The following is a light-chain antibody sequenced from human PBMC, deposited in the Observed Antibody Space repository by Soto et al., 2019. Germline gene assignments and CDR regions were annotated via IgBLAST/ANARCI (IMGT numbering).Light chain of an antibody. CDR2: KAS. CDR3: QQYNSYPS. V-gene: IGKV1-5*03. CDR1: QSISSW. J-gene: IGKJ4*01. Sequence: DIQMTQSPSTLSASVGDRVTITCRASQSISSWLAWYQQKPGKAPKLLIYKASTLESGVPSRFSGSRSGTEFTLTNSSLQPDDFETYYCQQYNSYPSFGGGNKVDIK.